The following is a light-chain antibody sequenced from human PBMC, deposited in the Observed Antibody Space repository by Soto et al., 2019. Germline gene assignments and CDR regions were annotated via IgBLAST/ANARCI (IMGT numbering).Light chain of an antibody. Sequence: EIEMTQSPGTLSLSPGQRATLSCKASQSDSSSSLAWYQQKPGQAPRLLIFGASSRATGIPDRFSGSGSGTDFTLTINRLEPEDFAVYYCQHYGNSRTFGQGTKVEIK. CDR2: GAS. V-gene: IGKV3-20*01. CDR3: QHYGNSRT. CDR1: QSDSSSS. J-gene: IGKJ1*01.